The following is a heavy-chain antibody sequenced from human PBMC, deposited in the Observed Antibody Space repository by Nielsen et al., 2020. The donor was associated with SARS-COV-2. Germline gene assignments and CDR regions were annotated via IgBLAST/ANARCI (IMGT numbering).Heavy chain of an antibody. Sequence: GESLKISCAASGFTFSSYAMSWVRQAPGKGLEWVSAISGSGGSTYYADSVKGRFTISRDNSKNTLYLQMNSLRAEDTAVYYCATEVIAAAGTSDYWGQGTLVTVSS. D-gene: IGHD6-13*01. J-gene: IGHJ4*02. CDR2: ISGSGGST. V-gene: IGHV3-23*01. CDR3: ATEVIAAAGTSDY. CDR1: GFTFSSYA.